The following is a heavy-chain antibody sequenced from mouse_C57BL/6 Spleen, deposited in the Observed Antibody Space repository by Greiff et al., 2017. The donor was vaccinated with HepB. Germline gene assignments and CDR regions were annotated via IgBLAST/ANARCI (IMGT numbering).Heavy chain of an antibody. CDR1: GFSFNTYA. CDR2: IRSKSNNYAT. Sequence: EVKLQESGGGLVQPKGSLKLSCAASGFSFNTYAMNWVRQAPGKGLEWVARIRSKSNNYATYYADSVKDRFTISRDDSESMLYLQMNNLKTEDTAMYYCVTDYYAMDYWGQGTSVTVSS. CDR3: VTDYYAMDY. V-gene: IGHV10-1*01. J-gene: IGHJ4*01.